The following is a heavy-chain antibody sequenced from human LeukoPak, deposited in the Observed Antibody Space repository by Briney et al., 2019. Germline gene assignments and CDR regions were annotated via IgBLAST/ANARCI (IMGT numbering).Heavy chain of an antibody. CDR2: IIPIFGTA. D-gene: IGHD3-3*01. CDR3: ARSPYSYYDFWSAAPGFDY. CDR1: GGTFSSYA. J-gene: IGHJ4*02. V-gene: IGHV1-69*13. Sequence: ASVKVSCKASGGTFSSYAISWVRQAPGQGREWMGGIIPIFGTANYAQKFQGRVTITADESTSTAYMELSSLRSEDTAVYYCARSPYSYYDFWSAAPGFDYWGQGPLVTVSS.